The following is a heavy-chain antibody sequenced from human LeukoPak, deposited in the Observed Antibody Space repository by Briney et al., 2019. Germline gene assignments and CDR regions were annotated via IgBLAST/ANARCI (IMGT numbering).Heavy chain of an antibody. D-gene: IGHD2-2*01. CDR1: GGSISSTSYY. Sequence: PSETLSLTCTVSGGSISSTSYYWGWIRQPPGKGLGWIGSIYYRGSTYYNPSLKSRVTISVDTSKHQFSLKLSSVTAADTAVYYCPRNTYKLLWLSWLDHWGQGTLVTVSS. CDR3: PRNTYKLLWLSWLDH. J-gene: IGHJ5*02. CDR2: IYYRGST. V-gene: IGHV4-39*01.